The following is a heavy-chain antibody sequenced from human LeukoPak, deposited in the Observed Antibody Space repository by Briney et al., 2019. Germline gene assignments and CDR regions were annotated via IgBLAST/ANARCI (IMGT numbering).Heavy chain of an antibody. CDR1: GFTFSSFA. J-gene: IGHJ4*02. D-gene: IGHD2-8*02. V-gene: IGHV3-23*01. CDR3: AKPRTTGLGWAQFDY. CDR2: FDGNGPNT. Sequence: GGSLRLSCAASGFTFSSFAMTWVRQAPGKGLEWVSGFDGNGPNTYYADSVKGRWTISRDNSRNTLYLEMNSLRPEDTAMYYCAKPRTTGLGWAQFDYWGQGSLVTVSS.